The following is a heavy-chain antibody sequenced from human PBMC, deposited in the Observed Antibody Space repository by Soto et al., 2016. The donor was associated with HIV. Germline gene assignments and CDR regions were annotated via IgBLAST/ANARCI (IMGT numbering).Heavy chain of an antibody. CDR3: ARGPYYGDYPDYSYYYMDV. V-gene: IGHV1-69*10. J-gene: IGHJ6*03. CDR2: IIPILVIT. Sequence: QVQLVQSGAEVKKPGSSVKVSCKASGGTFTTSAISWVRQAPGQGLDWMGGIIPILVITKYVQKFQGRVTITADKSTSTVYMELSTLRSDDTAVYYCARGPYYGDYPDYSYYYMDVWGKGTTATVSS. D-gene: IGHD4-17*01. CDR1: GGTFTTSA.